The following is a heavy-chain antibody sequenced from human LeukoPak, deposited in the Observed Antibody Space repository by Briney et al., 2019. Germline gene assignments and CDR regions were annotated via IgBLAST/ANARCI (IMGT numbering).Heavy chain of an antibody. D-gene: IGHD2-15*01. V-gene: IGHV1-69*13. Sequence: SVKVSCKASGGTFSSYGISWVRQAPGQGLEWMGGIIPIFGTANYAQKFQGRVTITADESTSTAYMELSSLRSEDTAVYYCARTGENPPAATLYGMDVWGQGTTVTVSS. CDR3: ARTGENPPAATLYGMDV. CDR1: GGTFSSYG. CDR2: IIPIFGTA. J-gene: IGHJ6*02.